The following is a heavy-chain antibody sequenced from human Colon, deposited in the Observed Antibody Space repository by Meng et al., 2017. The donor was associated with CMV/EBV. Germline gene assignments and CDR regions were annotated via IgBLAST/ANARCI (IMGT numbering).Heavy chain of an antibody. CDR1: GYIFSVKF. V-gene: IGHV1-2*02. CDR2: INPKSGDT. CDR3: ARDLWSGSSDYFDY. Sequence: QVVRSGAEVKKPGASVKVPCKASGYIFSVKFIHWVRQAPGQGLEWMGWINPKSGDTIYEQKFQGRVTMTRDTSISTVYMDLNSLRSDDTAVYFCARDLWSGSSDYFDYWGQGTLVTVSS. D-gene: IGHD3-3*01. J-gene: IGHJ4*02.